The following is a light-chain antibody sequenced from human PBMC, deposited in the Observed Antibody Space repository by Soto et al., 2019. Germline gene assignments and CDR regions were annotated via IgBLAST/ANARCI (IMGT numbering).Light chain of an antibody. CDR3: QQRSDWPPT. CDR1: QSVSSN. V-gene: IGKV3-15*01. CDR2: GAS. J-gene: IGKJ1*01. Sequence: EIVLTQSPATLSASPGERATLSCRASQSVSSNIAWYQQKPGQAPRLLIYGASTRATGIPARFSGSGSGTDFTLSIGSLQPEDFAVYYCQQRSDWPPTFGQGTKVDNK.